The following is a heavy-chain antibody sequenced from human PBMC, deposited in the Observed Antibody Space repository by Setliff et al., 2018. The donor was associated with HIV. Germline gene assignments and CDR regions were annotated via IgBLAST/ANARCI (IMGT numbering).Heavy chain of an antibody. D-gene: IGHD3-10*01. J-gene: IGHJ6*02. CDR1: GHAFTNYD. Sequence: GASVKVSCKPSGHAFTNYDIHWMRRATGQGLEWMGWMNPNSGVSGYALKFHARVTMTRDTSIPTAYMELSSLTSEDTAVYYCARGKGVGGVIITGGLDVWGQGTTVTVSS. CDR2: MNPNSGVS. V-gene: IGHV1-8*01. CDR3: ARGKGVGGVIITGGLDV.